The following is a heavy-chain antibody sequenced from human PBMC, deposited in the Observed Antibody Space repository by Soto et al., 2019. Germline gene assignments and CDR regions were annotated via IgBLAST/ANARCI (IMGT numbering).Heavy chain of an antibody. D-gene: IGHD6-6*01. CDR2: VSAYNGNT. Sequence: ASVKVSCKASGYTFTSYGISWVRQAPGQGLEWMGWVSAYNGNTNYAQKLQGRVTMTTDTSTSTAYMELRSLRSDDTAVYYCARDRTFSSSRPFDYWGQGALVTVSS. J-gene: IGHJ4*02. V-gene: IGHV1-18*01. CDR1: GYTFTSYG. CDR3: ARDRTFSSSRPFDY.